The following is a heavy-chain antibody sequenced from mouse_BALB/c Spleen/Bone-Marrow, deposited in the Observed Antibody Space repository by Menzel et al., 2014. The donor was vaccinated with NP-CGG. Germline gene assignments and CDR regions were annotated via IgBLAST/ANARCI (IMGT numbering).Heavy chain of an antibody. V-gene: IGHV1S56*01. CDR1: GNTFTSYD. Sequence: QVQLQHSGVELVKPRASVKLSCKASGNTFTSYDINWVRQRPEQGLEWIGWIFPGDSTTKYNEKFKGKATLSTDKSSSTVHMQLSRLTSEDSAVYFCVRSRLRDWYFDVWGAGTTVTISS. J-gene: IGHJ1*01. D-gene: IGHD1-2*01. CDR3: VRSRLRDWYFDV. CDR2: IFPGDSTT.